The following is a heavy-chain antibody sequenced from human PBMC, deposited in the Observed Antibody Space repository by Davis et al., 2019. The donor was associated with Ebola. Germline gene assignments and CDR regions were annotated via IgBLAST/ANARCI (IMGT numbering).Heavy chain of an antibody. CDR3: ARQKGYSSTRGYYYGMDV. V-gene: IGHV3-21*01. J-gene: IGHJ6*04. D-gene: IGHD2-2*01. CDR1: GFTFSSYS. CDR2: ISSSISYI. Sequence: GESLKISCAASGFTFSSYSMNWVRQAPGKGLEWVSSISSSISYIYYVDSVKGRFTISRDNAKNSLYLQMNSLRAEDTAVYYCARQKGYSSTRGYYYGMDVWGKGTTVTVSS.